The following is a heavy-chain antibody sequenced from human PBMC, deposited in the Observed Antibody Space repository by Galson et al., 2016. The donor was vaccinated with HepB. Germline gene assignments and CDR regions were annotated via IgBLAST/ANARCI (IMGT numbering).Heavy chain of an antibody. CDR1: GFTFSNYW. CDR2: IRSDGSST. J-gene: IGHJ4*02. V-gene: IGHV3-74*01. D-gene: IGHD2/OR15-2a*01. CDR3: AKRHEYCPPVGCSVDS. Sequence: SLRLSCAASGFTFSNYWMHWVRQVPGKGLVWVSHIRSDGSSTGYADSVKGRFTISRDNAKNTLFLQMNSLRVDDTAVYYCAKRHEYCPPVGCSVDSWGQGTLVTVSS.